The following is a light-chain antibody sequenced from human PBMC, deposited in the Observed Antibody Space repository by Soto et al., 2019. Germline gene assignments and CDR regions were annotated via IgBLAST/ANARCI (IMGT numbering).Light chain of an antibody. CDR1: KNDICSSDY. Sequence: SVLTQPASVSASPGHSITISCTGGKNDICSSDYVSWYKQHPGKAPKLIIYGVSNRPSGTSDRFSGSKSGNTASLTISGLQADDEADYYCSSSTSSNTLVFVGGTKVTV. V-gene: IGLV2-14*01. J-gene: IGLJ3*02. CDR2: GVS. CDR3: SSSTSSNTLV.